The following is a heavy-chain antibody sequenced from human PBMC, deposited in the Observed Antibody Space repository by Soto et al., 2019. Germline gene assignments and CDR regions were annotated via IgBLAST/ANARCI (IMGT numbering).Heavy chain of an antibody. J-gene: IGHJ4*02. CDR2: IDPSDSYT. CDR1: GYSFASYW. CDR3: ARRDSNSSGYDY. Sequence: GESLKISCKGSGYSFASYWISWVRQMPGKGLEWMGRIDPSDSYTNDSPSFQGHVTISADKSISTAYLQWSSLKASDTAIYYCARRDSNSSGYDYWGQGTLVTVSS. V-gene: IGHV5-10-1*01. D-gene: IGHD6-6*01.